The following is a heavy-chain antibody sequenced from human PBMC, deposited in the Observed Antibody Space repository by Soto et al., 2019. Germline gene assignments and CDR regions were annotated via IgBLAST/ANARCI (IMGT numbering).Heavy chain of an antibody. D-gene: IGHD1-20*01. J-gene: IGHJ5*02. CDR3: ARDFVEDNWNPRARFDP. CDR2: ISSSSSYI. Sequence: GGSLRLSCADSGFTFSSYSMNWVRQAPGKGLEWVSSISSSSSYIYYADSVKGRFTISRDNAKNSLYLQMNSLRAEDTAVYYCARDFVEDNWNPRARFDPWGQGTLVTVSS. CDR1: GFTFSSYS. V-gene: IGHV3-21*01.